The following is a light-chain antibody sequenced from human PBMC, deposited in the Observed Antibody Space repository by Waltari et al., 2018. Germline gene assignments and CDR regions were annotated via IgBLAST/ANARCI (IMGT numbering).Light chain of an antibody. CDR1: TLRTYS. J-gene: IGLJ3*02. V-gene: IGLV3-19*01. CDR3: NSRDNSGNHQV. CDR2: GKN. Sequence: SSELTQDPAVSVALGQTVSITCQGDTLRTYSAAWFQQRPGQAPVLVIYGKNNRPSGIPDRISGSNSGNRASLTITGAQAEDEADYYCNSRDNSGNHQVFGGGTRLTVL.